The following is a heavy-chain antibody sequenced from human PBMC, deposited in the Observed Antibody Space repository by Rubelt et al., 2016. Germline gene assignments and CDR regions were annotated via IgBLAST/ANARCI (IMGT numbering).Heavy chain of an antibody. V-gene: IGHV3-23*01. CDR3: AKGWSAVTYWFDP. J-gene: IGHJ5*02. Sequence: EVQLLESGGGLVQPGGSLRLSCAASGFTLSSYAMNWVRQAPGKGMEWVSSFSGSGGSTNYADSVKGRFTISRDITKNTLYLQMNSLVAEDTALYYFAKGWSAVTYWFDPWGRGTLVTVSS. D-gene: IGHD2-15*01. CDR1: GFTLSSYA. CDR2: FSGSGGST.